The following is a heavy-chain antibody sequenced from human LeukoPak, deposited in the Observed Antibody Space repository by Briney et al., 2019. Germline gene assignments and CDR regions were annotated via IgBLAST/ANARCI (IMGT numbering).Heavy chain of an antibody. Sequence: PSETLSLTCTVSGDSISSYYWSWIRQSPGKGLEWIGCIYYSGSTNYNPSLKSRVTISVDTSKNQFSLKLSSVTAGDTAVYYCARGGPGYYASGTLGYFDYWGQGTLVTVSS. J-gene: IGHJ4*02. V-gene: IGHV4-59*01. CDR3: ARGGPGYYASGTLGYFDY. CDR1: GDSISSYY. D-gene: IGHD3-10*01. CDR2: IYYSGST.